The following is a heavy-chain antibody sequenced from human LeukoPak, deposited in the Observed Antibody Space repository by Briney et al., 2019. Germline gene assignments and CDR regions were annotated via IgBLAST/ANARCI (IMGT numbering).Heavy chain of an antibody. D-gene: IGHD4-17*01. CDR1: GFTVSSNY. V-gene: IGHV3-66*01. J-gene: IGHJ4*02. CDR2: IYSGGST. CDR3: ARVGYGDYLYFDY. Sequence: PGGFLRLSCAASGFTVSSNYMSWVRQAPGKGLEWVSVIYSGGSTYYADSVKGRFTISRDNSKNTLYLQMKSMRAEDTAVYYCARVGYGDYLYFDYWGQGTLVTVSS.